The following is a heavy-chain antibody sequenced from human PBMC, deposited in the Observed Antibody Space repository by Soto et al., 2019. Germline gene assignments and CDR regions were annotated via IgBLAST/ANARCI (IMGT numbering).Heavy chain of an antibody. D-gene: IGHD2-15*01. CDR1: GYTFTSYD. CDR2: MNPNSGNT. V-gene: IGHV1-8*01. Sequence: ASVKVSCKASGYTFTSYDINWVRQATGQGLGWMGWMNPNSGNTGFAQKFQGRVTLTRNTSISTAYMELSSLRSEDTAVYYCARDASIAVGGNWFDPWGQGTLVTVSS. CDR3: ARDASIAVGGNWFDP. J-gene: IGHJ5*02.